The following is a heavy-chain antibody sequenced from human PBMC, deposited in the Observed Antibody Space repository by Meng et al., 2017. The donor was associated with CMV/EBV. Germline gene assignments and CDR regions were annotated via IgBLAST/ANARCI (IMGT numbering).Heavy chain of an antibody. CDR2: INSDGSST. D-gene: IGHD6-6*01. J-gene: IGHJ6*02. CDR1: GFTFSSFW. Sequence: GGSLRLSCAASGFTFSSFWMHWVRQVPGKGLVWVSRINSDGSSTNYADSVKGRFTVSRDNSKNTLYLQMNSLRAEDTAVYYCAKGQVSLSSGMDVWGQGTTVTVSS. V-gene: IGHV3-74*01. CDR3: AKGQVSLSSGMDV.